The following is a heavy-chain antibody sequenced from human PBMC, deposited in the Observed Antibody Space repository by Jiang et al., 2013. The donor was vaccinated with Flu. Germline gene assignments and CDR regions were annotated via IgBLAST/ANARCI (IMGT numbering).Heavy chain of an antibody. CDR2: LVPMFGEP. D-gene: IGHD5-24*01. CDR1: GYSFDFYA. J-gene: IGHJ4*02. Sequence: SGAEVKKPGSSVRVSCRASGYSFDFYALSWIRQAPGQGLEWMGGLVPMFGEPNLAQKFQGRLTITADRSTTTVYMDLTSLTSEDTAVYFCARGVDVMAKYVHWGQGTLVTVSS. CDR3: ARGVDVMAKYVH. V-gene: IGHV1-69*06.